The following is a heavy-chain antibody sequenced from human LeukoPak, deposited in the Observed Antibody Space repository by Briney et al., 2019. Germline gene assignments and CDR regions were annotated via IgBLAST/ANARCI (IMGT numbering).Heavy chain of an antibody. J-gene: IGHJ4*02. CDR1: GFGFSSYA. CDR2: ISSSGGST. CDR3: VKDSDYYGSGTLDY. Sequence: GGSLRLSCSASGFGFSSYAMHWVRQAPGKGLEYVSAISSSGGSTYYADSVKGRFTISRDNSKNTLYLQMSSLRAEDTAVYYCVKDSDYYGSGTLDYWGQGTLVTVSS. D-gene: IGHD3-10*01. V-gene: IGHV3-64D*06.